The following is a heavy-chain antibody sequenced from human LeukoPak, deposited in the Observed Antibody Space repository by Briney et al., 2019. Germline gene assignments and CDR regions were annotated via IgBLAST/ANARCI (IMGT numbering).Heavy chain of an antibody. V-gene: IGHV3-30*04. CDR2: ISYDGSNK. CDR3: ARGDYDYYGPLDY. J-gene: IGHJ4*02. Sequence: GGSLRLSCAASGLTFSSYAMHWVRQAPGKGLEWVAVISYDGSNKYYADSVKGRFTISRDNSKNTLYLQMNSLRAEDTAVYYCARGDYDYYGPLDYWGQGTLVTVSS. CDR1: GLTFSSYA. D-gene: IGHD3-10*01.